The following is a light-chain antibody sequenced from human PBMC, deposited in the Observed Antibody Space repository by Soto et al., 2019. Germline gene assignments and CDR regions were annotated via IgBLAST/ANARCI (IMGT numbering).Light chain of an antibody. Sequence: EIVLTQSPGTLSLSPGDRAALSCRTSQSISSSYLAWYQQKPGQAPRLLIYGASNRASGIPARFSGSGSGTEFTLTISSLQSEDFAVYYCQHYNSWARSFGQGTKVDIK. CDR1: QSISSSY. CDR2: GAS. J-gene: IGKJ2*01. CDR3: QHYNSWARS. V-gene: IGKV3-15*01.